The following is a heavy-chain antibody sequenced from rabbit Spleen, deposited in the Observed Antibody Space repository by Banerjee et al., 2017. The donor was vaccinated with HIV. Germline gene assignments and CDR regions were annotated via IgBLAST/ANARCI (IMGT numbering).Heavy chain of an antibody. J-gene: IGHJ4*01. CDR1: GFSFSSGYD. V-gene: IGHV1S45*01. Sequence: QEQLKESGGGLVQPGGSLTLTCKASGFSFSSGYDMCWVRQAPGKGLEWIACIATGIDVPYYVNWAKGRFTISKASSTTVTLQMTSLTVADTATYFCVRDQAGDGDYGPYYLKLWGPGTLVTVS. CDR3: VRDQAGDGDYGPYYLKL. D-gene: IGHD2-1*01. CDR2: IATGIDVP.